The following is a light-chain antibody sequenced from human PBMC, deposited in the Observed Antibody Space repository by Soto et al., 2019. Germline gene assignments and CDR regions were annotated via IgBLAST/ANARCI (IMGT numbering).Light chain of an antibody. CDR3: AAWDDSLSGVV. J-gene: IGLJ2*01. CDR1: SSNIGSKY. V-gene: IGLV1-47*01. CDR2: RDN. Sequence: QSALTQPPSASGTPGQRVTISCSGSSSNIGSKYVYWYQQLPGTAPKLLMYRDNQRSSGVPDPFSGSKSGTSASLAISGLRSDDEADYYCAAWDDSLSGVVFGGGTKLTVL.